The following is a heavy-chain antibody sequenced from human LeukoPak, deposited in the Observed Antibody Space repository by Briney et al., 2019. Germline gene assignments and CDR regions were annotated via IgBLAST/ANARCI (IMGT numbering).Heavy chain of an antibody. CDR1: GYTFTSYY. V-gene: IGHV1-46*01. CDR2: INPRDGTT. D-gene: IGHD4-17*01. Sequence: GASVKVSCKASGYTFTSYYMHWVRQAPGQGLEWMGIINPRDGTTSYAQRFQGRITMTRDTSTSTVYMEVSSLRSEDTAVYYCARRPFYGDADYWGQGTLVTVSS. J-gene: IGHJ4*02. CDR3: ARRPFYGDADY.